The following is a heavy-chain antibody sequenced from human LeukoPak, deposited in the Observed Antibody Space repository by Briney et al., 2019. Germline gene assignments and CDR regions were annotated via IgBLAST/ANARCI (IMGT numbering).Heavy chain of an antibody. V-gene: IGHV4-61*01. CDR1: GGSIHSSSYY. CDR2: IYYSGST. J-gene: IGHJ3*02. Sequence: PSETLSLTCTVSGGSIHSSSYYWSWIRQPPGKGLEWIGYIYYSGSTNYNPSLKSRVTISVDTSKNQFSLKLSSVTAADTAVYYCARGAGTMVRGVIMTFDIWGQGTMVTVSS. CDR3: ARGAGTMVRGVIMTFDI. D-gene: IGHD3-10*01.